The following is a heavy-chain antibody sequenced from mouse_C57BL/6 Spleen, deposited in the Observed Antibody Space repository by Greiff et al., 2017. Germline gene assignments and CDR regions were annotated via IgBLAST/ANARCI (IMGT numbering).Heavy chain of an antibody. Sequence: QVTLKESGPGILQSSQTLSLTCSFSGFSLSTSGMGVSWIRQPSGKGLEWLAHTYWDDDKRYNPFLKSRLTISKDTSRNQVFLKITSVDTADTATYYCARGNYDYPFAYWGQGTLVTVSA. J-gene: IGHJ3*01. CDR1: GFSLSTSGMG. CDR3: ARGNYDYPFAY. CDR2: TYWDDDK. V-gene: IGHV8-12*01. D-gene: IGHD2-4*01.